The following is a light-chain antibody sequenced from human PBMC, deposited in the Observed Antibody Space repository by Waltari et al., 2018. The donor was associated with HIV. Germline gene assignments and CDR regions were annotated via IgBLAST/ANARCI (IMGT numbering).Light chain of an antibody. J-gene: IGKJ1*01. Sequence: DIVMTQSPDSLAVSLGERATINCKSSQSVLYSSDNKNYLAWYQQKPGQPPKVLIYWASTRESGVPDPFSGSGSGTDFALTISSLQAEDVAVYYCQQYYSTWTFGQGTKVEIK. CDR3: QQYYSTWT. CDR2: WAS. V-gene: IGKV4-1*01. CDR1: QSVLYSSDNKNY.